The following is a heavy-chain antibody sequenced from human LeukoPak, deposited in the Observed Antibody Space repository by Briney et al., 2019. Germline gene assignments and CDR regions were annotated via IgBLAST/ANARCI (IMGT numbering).Heavy chain of an antibody. CDR1: GLSLKIRGVG. CDR3: AHKSGGDYRYAFDI. D-gene: IGHD4-17*01. CDR2: IYWDDDK. Sequence: SGPTLVKPTQTLTLTCTFSGLSLKIRGVGVGWIRQPPGKALEWLALIYWDDDKYYSPSLKSRLTITKDTSKNQVVLTMTNMDPVDTATYYCAHKSGGDYRYAFDIWGQGTMVTVSS. J-gene: IGHJ3*02. V-gene: IGHV2-5*02.